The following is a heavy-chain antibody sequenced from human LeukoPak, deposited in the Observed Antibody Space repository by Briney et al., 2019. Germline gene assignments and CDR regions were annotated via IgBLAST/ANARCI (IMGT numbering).Heavy chain of an antibody. CDR2: IYYGGST. Sequence: SETLSLTCTASGGSISSTSYYWGWIRQPPGKGLEWTGSIYYGGSTYYNPSLKSRVTISVDTSKNHFSLKLISVTAADTAVYYCARHYSSRRQGFDYWGQGTLVTVSS. V-gene: IGHV4-39*01. CDR1: GGSISSTSYY. D-gene: IGHD6-19*01. J-gene: IGHJ4*02. CDR3: ARHYSSRRQGFDY.